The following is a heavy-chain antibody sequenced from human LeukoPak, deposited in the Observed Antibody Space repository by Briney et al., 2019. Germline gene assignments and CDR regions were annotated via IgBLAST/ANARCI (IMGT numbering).Heavy chain of an antibody. CDR2: IKSKIDGGTT. J-gene: IGHJ3*01. D-gene: IGHD3-10*01. CDR1: GFSFYSAW. V-gene: IGHV3-15*01. Sequence: GGSLRLSCATSGFSFYSAWLSWVRQAPGKGLEYVGRIKSKIDGGTTDFVAPVKGRFTISRDDSQNTLYLQMNSLKTEDTAVYYCTTVMVRGVDDAFDFWGQGTMVTVSS. CDR3: TTVMVRGVDDAFDF.